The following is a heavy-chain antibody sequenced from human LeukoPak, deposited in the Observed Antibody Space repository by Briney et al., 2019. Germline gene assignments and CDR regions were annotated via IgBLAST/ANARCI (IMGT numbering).Heavy chain of an antibody. V-gene: IGHV3-21*01. CDR2: ISSSSSYI. CDR1: GFTFSSYS. D-gene: IGHD1-26*01. CDR3: ARDLEWELLGDAFDI. J-gene: IGHJ3*02. Sequence: GGSLRLPCAASGFTFSSYSMNWVRQAPGKGLEWVSSISSSSSYIYYADSVKGRFTISRDNAKNSLYLQMNSLRAEDTAVYYCARDLEWELLGDAFDIWGQGTMVTVSS.